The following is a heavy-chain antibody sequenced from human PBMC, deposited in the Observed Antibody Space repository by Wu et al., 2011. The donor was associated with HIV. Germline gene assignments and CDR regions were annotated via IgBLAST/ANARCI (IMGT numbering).Heavy chain of an antibody. V-gene: IGHV1-69*01. CDR3: ATRGQDRADGIWGGMDV. Sequence: QVQLVQSGAEVKKPGSSVKVSCKASGGTFRRSGISWVRQAPGQGLEWMGGVIPVFGPAAYVQKFQGRVTITTDESTSTAYMELSSLRSADTAVYYCATRGQDRADGIWGGMDVWGQGTTVTVSS. J-gene: IGHJ6*02. CDR2: VIPVFGPA. CDR1: GGTFRRSG. D-gene: IGHD3-16*01.